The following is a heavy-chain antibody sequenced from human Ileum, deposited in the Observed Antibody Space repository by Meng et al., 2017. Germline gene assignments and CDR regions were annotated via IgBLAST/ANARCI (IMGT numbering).Heavy chain of an antibody. CDR3: ARAPKYCTNAVCSRPLDS. CDR1: ADPISSGDYY. J-gene: IGHJ4*02. V-gene: IGHV4-30-4*01. D-gene: IGHD2-8*01. CDR2: IYSNGNT. Sequence: QVQLQESGPRLVKPSQTLSLTCTVSADPISSGDYYWSWVRQSPGKGPEWIGYIYSNGNTYSNPSLRGRLMISIDTSKNQFSLKLSSVTAADTAVYYCARAPKYCTNAVCSRPLDSWGQGTLVTVSS.